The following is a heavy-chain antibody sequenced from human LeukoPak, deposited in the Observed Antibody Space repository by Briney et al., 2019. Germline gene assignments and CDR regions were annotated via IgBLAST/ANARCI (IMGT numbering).Heavy chain of an antibody. V-gene: IGHV4-31*03. Sequence: SQTLSLTCTVSGGSISSRGYYWRWIRQHPGKGLEWSGHIYYSGSTYYNPSIKSRVTISVDTSKNQFSLKLSSVTAADTAVYYRARGRSGITMVRGAPPHWFVPWGQGTLVTVSS. D-gene: IGHD3-10*01. J-gene: IGHJ5*02. CDR3: ARGRSGITMVRGAPPHWFVP. CDR2: IYYSGST. CDR1: GGSISSRGYY.